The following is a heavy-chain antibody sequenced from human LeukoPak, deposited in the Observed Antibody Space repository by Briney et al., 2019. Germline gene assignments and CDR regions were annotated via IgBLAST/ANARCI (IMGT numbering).Heavy chain of an antibody. CDR3: ARGSLRFLEWLFDY. CDR2: MDYSGST. V-gene: IGHV4-59*08. CDR1: GDSISNYY. D-gene: IGHD3-3*01. Sequence: SETLSLTCTVSGDSISNYYWSWIRQSPGKGLEWIAYMDYSGSTNYNPSLNSRVTISLDTSKNQLSLRLTSVTAADTAVYFCARGSLRFLEWLFDYWGQGTLVTVSS. J-gene: IGHJ4*02.